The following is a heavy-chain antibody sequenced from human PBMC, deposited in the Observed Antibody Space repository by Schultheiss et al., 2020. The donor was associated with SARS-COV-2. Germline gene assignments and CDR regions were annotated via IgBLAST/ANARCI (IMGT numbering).Heavy chain of an antibody. Sequence: ASVKVSCKASGGTFSSYAISWVRQAPGQGLEWMGWINPNSGGTNYAQKFQGRVTMTRNTSISTAYMELSSLRSEDTAVYYCARVRYSSSWYRGYYYGMDVWGQGTTVTVSS. CDR1: GGTFSSYA. CDR3: ARVRYSSSWYRGYYYGMDV. CDR2: INPNSGGT. V-gene: IGHV1-8*02. D-gene: IGHD6-13*01. J-gene: IGHJ6*02.